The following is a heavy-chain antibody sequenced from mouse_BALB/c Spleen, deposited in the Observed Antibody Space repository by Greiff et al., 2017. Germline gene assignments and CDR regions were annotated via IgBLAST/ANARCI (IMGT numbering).Heavy chain of an antibody. J-gene: IGHJ4*01. CDR2: INPSNGGT. CDR3: TRWLLRRAMDY. Sequence: VQLQQPGAELVKPGASVKLSCKASGYTFTSYYMYWVKQRPGQGLEWIGGINPSNGGTNFNEKFKSKATLTVDKSSSTAYMQLSSLTSEDSAVYYCTRWLLRRAMDYWGQGTSVTVSS. V-gene: IGHV1S81*02. CDR1: GYTFTSYY. D-gene: IGHD2-3*01.